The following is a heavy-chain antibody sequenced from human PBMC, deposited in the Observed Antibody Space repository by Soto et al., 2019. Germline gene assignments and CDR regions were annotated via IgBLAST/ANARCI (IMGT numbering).Heavy chain of an antibody. CDR2: ISAYNGNT. V-gene: IGHV1-18*01. CDR3: ARDLNSPFSSSRSSGYYLAY. CDR1: GYTFTSYG. Sequence: GASVKVSCKASGYTFTSYGISWVRQAPGQGLEWMGWISAYNGNTNYAQKLQGRVTMTTDTSTSTAYMELRSLRSDDTAVYYCARDLNSPFSSSRSSGYYLAYWGQGTLVTVSS. D-gene: IGHD3-22*01. J-gene: IGHJ4*02.